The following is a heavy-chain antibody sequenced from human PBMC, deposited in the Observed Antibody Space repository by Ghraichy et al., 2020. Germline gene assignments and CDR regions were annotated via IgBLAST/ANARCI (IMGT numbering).Heavy chain of an antibody. V-gene: IGHV3-48*02. CDR2: ISSSSSTI. CDR1: GFTFSSYS. CDR3: ARDQITSSWYSFDY. J-gene: IGHJ4*02. D-gene: IGHD6-13*01. Sequence: GGSLRLSCAASGFTFSSYSMNWVRQAPGKGLEWVSYISSSSSTIYYADSVKGRFTISRDNAKNSLYLQMNSLRDEDTAVYYCARDQITSSWYSFDYWGQGTLVTVSS.